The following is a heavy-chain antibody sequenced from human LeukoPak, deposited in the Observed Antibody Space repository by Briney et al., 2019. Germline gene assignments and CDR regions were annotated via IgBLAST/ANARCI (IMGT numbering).Heavy chain of an antibody. CDR2: IIPIFGTA. V-gene: IGHV1-69*05. CDR1: GGAFSSYA. D-gene: IGHD3-16*02. CDR3: ARDHQYDYVWGSYRENFDY. J-gene: IGHJ4*02. Sequence: ASVKVSCKASGGAFSSYAISWVRQAPGQGLEWMGGIIPIFGTANYAQKFQGRVTITTDESTSTAYMELRSLRSDDTAVYYCARDHQYDYVWGSYRENFDYWGQGTLVTVSS.